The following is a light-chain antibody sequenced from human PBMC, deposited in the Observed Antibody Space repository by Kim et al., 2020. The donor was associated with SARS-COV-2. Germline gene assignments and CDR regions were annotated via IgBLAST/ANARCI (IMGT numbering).Light chain of an antibody. CDR3: QQYNDWPLA. Sequence: EIVMTQSPATLSASLGDRATLSCRASQSVSSKLAWYQQTPGQPPRLLIYAASARATGVPARFSGSGSGTDFTLTISSLQSEDFAVYYCQQYNDWPLAFGGGTKVDIK. CDR1: QSVSSK. J-gene: IGKJ4*01. CDR2: AAS. V-gene: IGKV3-15*01.